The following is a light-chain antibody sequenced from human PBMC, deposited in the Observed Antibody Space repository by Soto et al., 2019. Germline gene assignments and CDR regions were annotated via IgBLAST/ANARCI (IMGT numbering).Light chain of an antibody. CDR2: DSS. CDR3: QQYGSSPIT. CDR1: QSFIIY. J-gene: IGKJ5*01. Sequence: EIVLTHSPATLSLSPGESATLSCRASQSFIIYLAWYEQEPGHAPALLIYDSSNRSTVIPARFSGSGSGTDFTLTISRLEPEDFAVYYCQQYGSSPITFGQGTRLEIK. V-gene: IGKV3-20*01.